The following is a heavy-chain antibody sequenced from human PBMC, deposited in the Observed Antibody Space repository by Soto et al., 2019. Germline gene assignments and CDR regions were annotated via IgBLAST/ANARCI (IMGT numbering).Heavy chain of an antibody. D-gene: IGHD2-2*01. CDR2: INAGKGNT. J-gene: IGHJ4*02. V-gene: IGHV1-3*01. CDR3: ARAGDDCSTTSCYMIDY. CDR1: GHTFTSYA. Sequence: ASVKVSCKASGHTFTSYAMHWVRQAPGQRPEWMGWINAGKGNTKYSQKFQGRVTLTRDTSASTAYMELSSLSSEDTAVYYCARAGDDCSTTSCYMIDYWGQRTLVTVSS.